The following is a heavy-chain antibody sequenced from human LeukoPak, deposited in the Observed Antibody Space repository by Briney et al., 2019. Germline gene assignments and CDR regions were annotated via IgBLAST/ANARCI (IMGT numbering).Heavy chain of an antibody. D-gene: IGHD4-17*01. CDR3: AKDSPGDYVYYYYGMDV. J-gene: IGHJ6*02. V-gene: IGHV3-23*01. CDR2: ISGSGGST. CDR1: GFTFSSYA. Sequence: PGGSLRLSCAASGFTFSSYAMSWVRQAPGKGLEWVSAISGSGGSTYYADPVKGRFTISRDNSKNTLYLQMNSLRAEDTAVYYCAKDSPGDYVYYYYGMDVWGQGTTVTVSS.